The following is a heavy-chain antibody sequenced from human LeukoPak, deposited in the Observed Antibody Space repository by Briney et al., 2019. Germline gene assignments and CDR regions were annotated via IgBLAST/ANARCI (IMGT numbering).Heavy chain of an antibody. Sequence: SGTLSLTCTFFGGPASSSHWGWIPQPPGKGLGWIACFSYSGSTNHNPSLKSRVTISVDTSKNQFSLKLNSVTAADTAVYYCARRSYYDSSGIHYFDYWGQGALVTVSS. J-gene: IGHJ4*02. CDR2: FSYSGST. CDR3: ARRSYYDSSGIHYFDY. CDR1: GGPASSSH. D-gene: IGHD3-22*01. V-gene: IGHV4-59*02.